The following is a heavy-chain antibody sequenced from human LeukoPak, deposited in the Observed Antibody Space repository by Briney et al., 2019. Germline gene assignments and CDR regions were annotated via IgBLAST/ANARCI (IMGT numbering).Heavy chain of an antibody. CDR2: IYYSGST. J-gene: IGHJ5*02. CDR3: ARKGYSYANNWFDP. Sequence: SETLSLTCTVSGGSISSSSYYWGWIRQPPGKGLEWIGSIYYSGSTYYNPSLKSRVTISVDTSKNQFSLKLSSVTAADTAVYYCARKGYSYANNWFDPWGQGTLVTVSS. CDR1: GGSISSSSYY. D-gene: IGHD5-18*01. V-gene: IGHV4-39*07.